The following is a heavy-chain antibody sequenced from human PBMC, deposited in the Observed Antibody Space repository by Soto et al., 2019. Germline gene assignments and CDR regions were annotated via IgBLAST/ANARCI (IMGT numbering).Heavy chain of an antibody. V-gene: IGHV4-59*01. J-gene: IGHJ6*02. CDR2: IYYSGST. Sequence: PSATLSLTCTVSGGSISSYYWSWIRQPPGKGLEWIGYIYYSGSTNYNPSLKSRVTISVDTSKSQFSLKLSSVTAADTAVYYCARDRYYGSGTYYKFYSGMDVWGQGTTVPVSS. D-gene: IGHD3-10*01. CDR1: GGSISSYY. CDR3: ARDRYYGSGTYYKFYSGMDV.